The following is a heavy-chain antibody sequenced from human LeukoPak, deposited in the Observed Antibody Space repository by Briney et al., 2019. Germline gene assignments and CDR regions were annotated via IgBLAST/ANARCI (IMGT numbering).Heavy chain of an antibody. V-gene: IGHV5-51*01. Sequence: GESLKISCQGSGYSFTNYWIGWVRQMPGKDLEWMGIFSPGDSDSRYSPSFRGQVTISADKSISTVYLQWSSLKASDTAMYYCARLASAWNFEYCGQGTLVTVSS. CDR2: FSPGDSDS. CDR3: ARLASAWNFEY. CDR1: GYSFTNYW. J-gene: IGHJ4*02. D-gene: IGHD6-19*01.